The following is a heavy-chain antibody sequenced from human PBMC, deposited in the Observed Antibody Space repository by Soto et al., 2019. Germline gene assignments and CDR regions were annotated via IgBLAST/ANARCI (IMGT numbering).Heavy chain of an antibody. CDR1: GFTFSSYS. V-gene: IGHV3-21*01. Sequence: EVQLVESGGGLVQPGGSLRLSCAASGFTFSSYSMNWVRQAPGKGLEWVSSISSSSSYIYYADSVKGRFTISRDNAKNSLYLQMNSLRAEDTAVYYCARRLYYYDSSAYYSPWGQGTLVTVSS. J-gene: IGHJ5*02. CDR2: ISSSSSYI. CDR3: ARRLYYYDSSAYYSP. D-gene: IGHD3-22*01.